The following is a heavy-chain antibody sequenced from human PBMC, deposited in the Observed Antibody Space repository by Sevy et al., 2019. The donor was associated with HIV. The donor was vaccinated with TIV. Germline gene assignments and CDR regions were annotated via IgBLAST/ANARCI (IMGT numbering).Heavy chain of an antibody. V-gene: IGHV6-1*01. D-gene: IGHD3-10*01. Sequence: SQTLSLTCAISGDSVSSNSAAWNCIRQSPSRGLEWLGRTYYRSNWYNDYGVSVKRRITINPDTSKNQFSLQLNSVTPEETAVYYCASSYGSGSYYGGSGSNWFDPWGQGTPVTVSS. CDR3: ASSYGSGSYYGGSGSNWFDP. CDR1: GDSVSSNSAA. J-gene: IGHJ5*02. CDR2: TYYRSNWYN.